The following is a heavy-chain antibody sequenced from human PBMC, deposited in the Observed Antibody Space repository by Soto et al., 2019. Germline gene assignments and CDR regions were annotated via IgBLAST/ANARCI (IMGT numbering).Heavy chain of an antibody. CDR1: GFTFSSYA. J-gene: IGHJ4*01. D-gene: IGHD2-15*01. CDR2: ISGSGGST. CDR3: AKDLAVRDIVVLPASTIFDY. Sequence: PGGSLRLSCAASGFTFSSYAMSWVRQAPGKGLEWVSAISGSGGSTYYADSVKGRFTISRDNSKNTLYLQMNSLRAEDTAVYYCAKDLAVRDIVVLPASTIFDYWGHGTPVIVSS. V-gene: IGHV3-23*01.